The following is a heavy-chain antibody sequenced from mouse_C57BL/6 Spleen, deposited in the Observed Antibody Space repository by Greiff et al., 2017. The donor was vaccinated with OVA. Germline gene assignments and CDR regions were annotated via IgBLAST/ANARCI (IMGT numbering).Heavy chain of an antibody. D-gene: IGHD2-5*01. CDR1: GYTFTSYW. CDR3: ARKGYYSNYNYFDY. V-gene: IGHV1-61*01. Sequence: QVQLQQPGAELVRPGSSVKLSCKASGYTFTSYWMDWVKQSPGQGLEWIGNIYPSDSETHYNQKFKDKATLTVDKSSSTAYMQLSGLTSEDSAVYYCARKGYYSNYNYFDYWGQGTTLTVAS. J-gene: IGHJ2*01. CDR2: IYPSDSET.